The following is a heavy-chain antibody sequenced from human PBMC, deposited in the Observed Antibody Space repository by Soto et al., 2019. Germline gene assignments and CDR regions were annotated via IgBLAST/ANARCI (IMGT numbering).Heavy chain of an antibody. V-gene: IGHV1-69*06. D-gene: IGHD2-2*01. J-gene: IGHJ6*04. CDR2: IIPIFGTA. CDR3: ARDRERYCSSTSCYQYYYYYGMDV. Sequence: ASVKVSCKASGGTFSSYAISWVRQAPGQGLEWMGGIIPIFGTANYAQKFQGRVTITADKSTSTAYMELSSLRSEDTAVYYCARDRERYCSSTSCYQYYYYYGMDVWGKGTTVTVSS. CDR1: GGTFSSYA.